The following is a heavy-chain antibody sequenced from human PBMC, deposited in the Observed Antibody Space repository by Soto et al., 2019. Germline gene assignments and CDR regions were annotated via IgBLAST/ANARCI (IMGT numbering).Heavy chain of an antibody. J-gene: IGHJ6*02. CDR2: IRSKAYGGTT. V-gene: IGHV3-49*04. CDR3: TRDIVVVPAAKGYEYYYGMDV. CDR1: GVTFGDYA. Sequence: GGSLGLSCTASGVTFGDYAMSWVRQAPGKGLEWVGFIRSKAYGGTTEYAASVKGRFTISRDDSKSIAYLQMNSLKTEDTAVYYCTRDIVVVPAAKGYEYYYGMDVWGQGTTVTVSS. D-gene: IGHD2-2*01.